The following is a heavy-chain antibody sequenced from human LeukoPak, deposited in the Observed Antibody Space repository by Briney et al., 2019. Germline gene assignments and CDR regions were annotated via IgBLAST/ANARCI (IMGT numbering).Heavy chain of an antibody. D-gene: IGHD3-10*01. CDR1: GDSVSSNSAA. V-gene: IGHV6-1*01. CDR3: AREPDMVRGALNVFDI. Sequence: SQTLSLTCAISGDSVSSNSAAWNWIRQSPSRGLEWLGRTYYRSKWYNDYAVSVKSRITINPDTSKNQFSLQLNSVSPEDTAVYYCAREPDMVRGALNVFDIRGQGTMVTVSS. CDR2: TYYRSKWYN. J-gene: IGHJ3*02.